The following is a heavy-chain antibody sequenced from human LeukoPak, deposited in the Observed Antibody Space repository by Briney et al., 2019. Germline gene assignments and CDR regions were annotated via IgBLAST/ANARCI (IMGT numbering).Heavy chain of an antibody. CDR1: GYTFTGYY. CDR2: INPNSGGT. Sequence: ASVKVSCKASGYTFTGYYMHWVRQAPGQGLEWMGWINPNSGGTNYAQKFQGRVTMTADTSTSTAYMELRSLRSDDTAVYYCARVLGIVGAESYYYGMDVWGQGTTVTVSS. D-gene: IGHD1-26*01. V-gene: IGHV1-2*02. CDR3: ARVLGIVGAESYYYGMDV. J-gene: IGHJ6*02.